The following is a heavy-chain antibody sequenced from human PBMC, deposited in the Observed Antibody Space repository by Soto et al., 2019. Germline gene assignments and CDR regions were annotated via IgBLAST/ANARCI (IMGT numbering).Heavy chain of an antibody. V-gene: IGHV3-33*01. D-gene: IGHD3-22*01. CDR2: IWYDGSNK. Sequence: PGGSLRLSCAASGFTFSSYGMHWVRQAPGKGLEWVAVIWYDGSNKYYADSVKGRFTISRDNSKNTLYLQMNSLRAEDTAVYYCARDGRYYYDSSGPDYWGQGTLVTVSS. CDR3: ARDGRYYYDSSGPDY. J-gene: IGHJ4*02. CDR1: GFTFSSYG.